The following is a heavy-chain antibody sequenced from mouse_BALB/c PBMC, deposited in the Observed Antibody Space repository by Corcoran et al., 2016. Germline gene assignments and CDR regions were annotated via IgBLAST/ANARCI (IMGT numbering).Heavy chain of an antibody. CDR1: GYTFTSYV. CDR3: ARYYYGNYVRAMDY. Sequence: EVQLQQSGPELVKPGASVKMSCKASGYTFTSYVMHWVKQKPGQGLEWIGYINPYNDGTKYNEKFKGKATLTSDKSSSTAYMELSSLTSEDSAVYDCARYYYGNYVRAMDYWGQGTSVTVSS. V-gene: IGHV1S136*01. D-gene: IGHD2-1*01. J-gene: IGHJ4*01. CDR2: INPYNDGT.